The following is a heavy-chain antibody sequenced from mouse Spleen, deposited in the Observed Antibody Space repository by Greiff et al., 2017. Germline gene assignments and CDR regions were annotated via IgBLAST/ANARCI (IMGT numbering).Heavy chain of an antibody. CDR1: GYTFTSYW. Sequence: QVQLQQPGAELVKPGASVKLSCKASGYTFTSYWMHWVKQRSGQGLEWIGMIHPNSGSTNYNEKFKSKATLTVDKSSSTAYMQLSSLTSEDSAVYYCARRRGSYQGYAMDYWGQGTSVTVSS. CDR2: IHPNSGST. V-gene: IGHV1-64*01. J-gene: IGHJ4*01. D-gene: IGHD2-10*01. CDR3: ARRRGSYQGYAMDY.